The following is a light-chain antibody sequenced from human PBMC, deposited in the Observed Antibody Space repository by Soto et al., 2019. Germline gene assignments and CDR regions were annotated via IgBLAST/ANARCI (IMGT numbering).Light chain of an antibody. Sequence: QSVLTQPASVSGSPGQSTPISCTGTNRDVGGYNFVSWYQQHPDKAPKLMIYDVSNRPSGVSNRFSGSKSGNTASVTISGLQAEDEADYYCSSYTSTNTQVFGTGTKVT. J-gene: IGLJ1*01. V-gene: IGLV2-14*01. CDR3: SSYTSTNTQV. CDR1: NRDVGGYNF. CDR2: DVS.